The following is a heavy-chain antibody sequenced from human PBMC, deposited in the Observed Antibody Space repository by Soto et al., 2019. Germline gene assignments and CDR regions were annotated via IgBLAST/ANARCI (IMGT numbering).Heavy chain of an antibody. V-gene: IGHV3-53*01. Sequence: EVQLVESGGGLIQPGGSLRLSCAVSGFTVSNNYMSWVRQAPGKGLEGVSVIYSGGYTAYGDSVKGRFTISRDNSKNTQFLQKKSRGPDAPAVFYWATQPGGGGYWGQGTLVTVSS. CDR1: GFTVSNNY. D-gene: IGHD3-10*01. CDR3: ATQPGGGGY. CDR2: IYSGGYT. J-gene: IGHJ4*02.